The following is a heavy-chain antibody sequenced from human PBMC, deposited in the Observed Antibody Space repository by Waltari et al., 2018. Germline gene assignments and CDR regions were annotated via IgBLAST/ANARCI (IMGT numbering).Heavy chain of an antibody. CDR2: MNPNSGNT. D-gene: IGHD3-3*01. Sequence: QVQLVQSGAEVKKPGASVKVSCKASGYTFTSYDINWVRQATGHGLEWMGWMNPNSGNTGYAQKFQGRVTMTRNTSISTAYMELSSLRSEDTAVYYCARVPHSYYDFWSGYQYYFDYWGQGTLVTVSS. CDR3: ARVPHSYYDFWSGYQYYFDY. J-gene: IGHJ4*02. CDR1: GYTFTSYD. V-gene: IGHV1-8*01.